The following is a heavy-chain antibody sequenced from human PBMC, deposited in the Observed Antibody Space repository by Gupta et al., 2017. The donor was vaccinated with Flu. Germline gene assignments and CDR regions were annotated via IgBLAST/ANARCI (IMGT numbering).Heavy chain of an antibody. Sequence: QAQGKGLEWVSAISGSGGSTYYAESVKGRFTIARDNSKNTLYLQMNSLRAEDTAVYYCAKVSSMSTVSITFDDYYYGMDVWGQGTTVTVSS. CDR3: AKVSSMSTVSITFDDYYYGMDV. J-gene: IGHJ6*02. V-gene: IGHV3-23*01. D-gene: IGHD3-16*01. CDR2: ISGSGGST.